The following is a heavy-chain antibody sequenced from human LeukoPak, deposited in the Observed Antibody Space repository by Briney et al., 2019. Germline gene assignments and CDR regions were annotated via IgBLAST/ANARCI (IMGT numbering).Heavy chain of an antibody. CDR3: ARDRDCGGDCYGY. D-gene: IGHD2-21*01. J-gene: IGHJ4*02. V-gene: IGHV4-4*07. Sequence: SETLSLTCTVSGGSISSYHWSWIRQPAGKGLEWIGRIYTSGSTNYNPSLKSRVTISVDKSKNQFSLKLSSVTAADTAVYYCARDRDCGGDCYGYWGQGTLVTVSS. CDR2: IYTSGST. CDR1: GGSISSYH.